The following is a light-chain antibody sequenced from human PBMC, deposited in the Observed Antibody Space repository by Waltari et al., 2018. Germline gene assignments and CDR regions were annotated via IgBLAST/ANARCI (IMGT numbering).Light chain of an antibody. CDR1: QAINTY. Sequence: DIRMTQSPSSLSASEGDRVTITCRASQAINTYLNWYQQQPGKAPKLLIYAASRLHRGVPSRFSGSGSGTDFTLTISRLQPEDFATYYCQQSYFTPRGNFGPGTRVDL. CDR2: AAS. CDR3: QQSYFTPRGN. V-gene: IGKV1-39*01. J-gene: IGKJ3*01.